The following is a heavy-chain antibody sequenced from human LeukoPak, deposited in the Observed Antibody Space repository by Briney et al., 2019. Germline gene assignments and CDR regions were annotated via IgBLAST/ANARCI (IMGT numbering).Heavy chain of an antibody. CDR2: IYSGGSA. D-gene: IGHD3-22*01. CDR3: ARGVVDYSTRSGYLSH. V-gene: IGHV4-34*01. Sequence: ASETLSLTCAVYSGSFNDYCWIWLRQPPRRGLEWIGEIYSGGSANYDPSLKGRLAISVGPSKSQFSLKLSSLTAADTAVYFCARGVVDYSTRSGYLSHWGQGTLVTVSS. J-gene: IGHJ4*02. CDR1: SGSFNDYC.